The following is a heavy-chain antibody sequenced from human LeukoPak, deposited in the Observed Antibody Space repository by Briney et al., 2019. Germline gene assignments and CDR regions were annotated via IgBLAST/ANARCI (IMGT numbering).Heavy chain of an antibody. CDR3: ARVAKERVGGVYYFDY. CDR1: GLTFRDYD. D-gene: IGHD1-1*01. J-gene: IGHJ4*02. CDR2: IGTAGDT. Sequence: GGSLRLSCAASGLTFRDYDMHWVRQATGKGLEWVSAIGTAGDTYYTGSVKGRFTISRENAKNSLYLQMNSLRAGDTAVYYCARVAKERVGGVYYFDYWGQGTLVTVSS. V-gene: IGHV3-13*01.